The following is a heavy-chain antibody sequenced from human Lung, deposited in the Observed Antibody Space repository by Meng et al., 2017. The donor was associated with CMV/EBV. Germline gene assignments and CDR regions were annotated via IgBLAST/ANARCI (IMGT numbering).Heavy chain of an antibody. Sequence: ASVXVSCKASGYTFTSYYMHWVRQAPGQGLEWMGIISPSGGSTSYAQKFQGRVTMTRDTSTSTVYMELSSLRSEDTAVYYCARDRLGVTTGMDVWGQGTTVTVSS. V-gene: IGHV1-46*01. CDR1: GYTFTSYY. CDR2: ISPSGGST. J-gene: IGHJ6*02. CDR3: ARDRLGVTTGMDV. D-gene: IGHD4-11*01.